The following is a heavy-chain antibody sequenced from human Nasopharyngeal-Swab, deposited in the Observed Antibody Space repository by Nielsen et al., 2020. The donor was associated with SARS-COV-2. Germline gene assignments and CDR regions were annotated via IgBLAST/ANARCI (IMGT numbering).Heavy chain of an antibody. J-gene: IGHJ3*02. CDR1: GDRVSSNNAA. D-gene: IGHD3-16*01. CDR2: TYYRSKWYN. CDR3: ARRQMGAHAFDI. V-gene: IGHV6-1*01. Sequence: SQTFSLTCAISGDRVSSNNAAWNWIRQSPSRGLEWLGRTYYRSKWYNEYAASVKSRVTINPDTSKNQISLQVNSMTAEDTAVYYCARRQMGAHAFDIWGQGTMVTVSS.